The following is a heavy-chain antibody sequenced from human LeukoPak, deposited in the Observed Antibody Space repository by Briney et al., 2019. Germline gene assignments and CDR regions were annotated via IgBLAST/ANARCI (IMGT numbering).Heavy chain of an antibody. Sequence: GGSLRLSCAASGFTFSSYGMHWVRQAPGKGLEWVAVIWYDGSNKYYADSVKGRFTISRDNSKNTLYLQMNSLRAEDTAVYYCAKLRYYDSSGHGNFDYWGQGTLVTVSS. CDR1: GFTFSSYG. D-gene: IGHD3-22*01. CDR3: AKLRYYDSSGHGNFDY. CDR2: IWYDGSNK. V-gene: IGHV3-30*02. J-gene: IGHJ4*02.